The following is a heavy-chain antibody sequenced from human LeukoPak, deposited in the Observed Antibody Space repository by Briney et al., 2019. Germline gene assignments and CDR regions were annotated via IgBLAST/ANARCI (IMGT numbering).Heavy chain of an antibody. CDR1: GFTFSSYA. Sequence: GGSLRLSCAASGFTFSSYAMHWVRQAPGKGLEWVAVISYDGSNKYYADSVKGRFTISRDNSKNTLYLQMNSLRAEDTAVYYCARERPAGAFDIWGQGTMVTVSS. V-gene: IGHV3-30*04. D-gene: IGHD1-1*01. CDR2: ISYDGSNK. J-gene: IGHJ3*02. CDR3: ARERPAGAFDI.